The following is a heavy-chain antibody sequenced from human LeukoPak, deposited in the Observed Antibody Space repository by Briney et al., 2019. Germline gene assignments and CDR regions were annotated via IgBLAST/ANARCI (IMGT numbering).Heavy chain of an antibody. V-gene: IGHV3-15*05. CDR3: VGRPWNFDY. D-gene: IGHD1-1*01. CDR2: IKSKNDGGTT. Sequence: GGSLRLSCAASGFNFNHAWMTWVRQAPGKGLEWVGRIKSKNDGGTTDFAAPVKGRFTISRDDSKRMMFLEMNGLKTEDTAVYYCVGRPWNFDYWGQGALVTVSS. J-gene: IGHJ4*02. CDR1: GFNFNHAW.